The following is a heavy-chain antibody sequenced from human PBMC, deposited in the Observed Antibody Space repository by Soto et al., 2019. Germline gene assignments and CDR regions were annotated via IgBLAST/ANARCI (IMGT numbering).Heavy chain of an antibody. D-gene: IGHD5-18*01. V-gene: IGHV4-34*01. CDR3: ARGRWGKRGYSYGTKDQNFHY. CDR1: GGSFSGYY. J-gene: IGHJ4*02. Sequence: PSETLSLTCAVYGGSFSGYYWSWIRQPPGKGLEWIGEINHSGSTNYNPSLKSRVTISVDTSKNQFSLKLSSVTAADTAVYYCARGRWGKRGYSYGTKDQNFHYWRQRTLLTVSS. CDR2: INHSGST.